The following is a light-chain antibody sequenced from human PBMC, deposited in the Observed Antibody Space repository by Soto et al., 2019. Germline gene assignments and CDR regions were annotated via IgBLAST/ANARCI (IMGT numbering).Light chain of an antibody. CDR1: QGIRTW. V-gene: IGKV1-12*02. Sequence: DIQMTQSPSSVSASVGDRVTITCRASQGIRTWLAWYQQKPGKPPKLLIYVASSLQSGVPSRVSGSVSGTDFSLTISSLRPEGFATYYCQQANSFPFTFGPRTKVDIK. CDR2: VAS. J-gene: IGKJ3*01. CDR3: QQANSFPFT.